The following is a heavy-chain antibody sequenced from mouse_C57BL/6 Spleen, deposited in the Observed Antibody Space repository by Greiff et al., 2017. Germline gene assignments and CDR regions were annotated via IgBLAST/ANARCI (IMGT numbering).Heavy chain of an antibody. V-gene: IGHV5-9-1*02. CDR1: GFTFSSYA. J-gene: IGHJ1*03. Sequence: EVHLVESGEGLVKPGGSLKLSCAASGFTFSSYAMSWVRQTPEKRLEWVAYISSGGDYIYYADTVKGRFTISRDNARNTLYLQMSSLKSEDTAMYYCTREGTYYYGSSPYWYFDVWGTGTTVTVSS. D-gene: IGHD1-1*01. CDR2: ISSGGDYI. CDR3: TREGTYYYGSSPYWYFDV.